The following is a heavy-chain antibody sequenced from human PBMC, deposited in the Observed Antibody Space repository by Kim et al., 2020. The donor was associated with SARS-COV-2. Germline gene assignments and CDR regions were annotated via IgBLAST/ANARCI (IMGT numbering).Heavy chain of an antibody. Sequence: SETLSLTCAVYGGSFSGYYWSWIRQPPGKGLEWIGEINHSGSTNYNPSLKSRVTISVDTSKNQFSLKLSSVTAADTAVYYCASVFFYDSSGLSAFDIWGQGTMVTVSS. CDR1: GGSFSGYY. J-gene: IGHJ3*02. V-gene: IGHV4-34*01. D-gene: IGHD3-22*01. CDR2: INHSGST. CDR3: ASVFFYDSSGLSAFDI.